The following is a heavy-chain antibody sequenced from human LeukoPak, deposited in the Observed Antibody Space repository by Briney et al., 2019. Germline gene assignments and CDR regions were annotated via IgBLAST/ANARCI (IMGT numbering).Heavy chain of an antibody. V-gene: IGHV3-64*02. CDR3: ARGVAISSSGWYDTFDY. CDR2: ISTNGDRT. Sequence: GGSLRLSCAASGFTFSNSAMYWVGQAPGKGLEFVSVISTNGDRTYYADSVKGRFTISRDNAKNTLYLQMGSLRADDMAVYYCARGVAISSSGWYDTFDYWGQGALVTISS. D-gene: IGHD6-19*01. CDR1: GFTFSNSA. J-gene: IGHJ4*02.